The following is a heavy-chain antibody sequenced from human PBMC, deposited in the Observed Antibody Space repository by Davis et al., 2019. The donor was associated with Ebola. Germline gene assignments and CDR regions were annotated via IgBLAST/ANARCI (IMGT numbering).Heavy chain of an antibody. D-gene: IGHD6-19*01. CDR3: AKTRSDWWNDALDL. V-gene: IGHV3-30*04. CDR1: GFTFSSYA. J-gene: IGHJ3*01. Sequence: GGSLRLSCAASGFTFSSYAMHWVRQAPGKGLEWVAVISYDGSNKYYADSVKGRFTISRDNSESTLYLQMSSLRTEDTAVYFCAKTRSDWWNDALDLWGQGTKVTVSS. CDR2: ISYDGSNK.